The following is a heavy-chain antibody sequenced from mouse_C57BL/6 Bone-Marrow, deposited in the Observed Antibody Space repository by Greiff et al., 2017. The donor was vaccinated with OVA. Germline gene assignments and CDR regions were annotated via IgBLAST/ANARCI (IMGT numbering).Heavy chain of an antibody. CDR2: INPGSGGT. D-gene: IGHD3-3*01. J-gene: IGHJ4*01. CDR3: ARGDGMDY. CDR1: GYAFTNSL. V-gene: IGHV1-54*01. Sequence: VQLQESGAELVRPGTSVKVSCKASGYAFTNSLIEWVKQRPGQGLEWIGVINPGSGGTNYNEKFKGKATLTADKSSSTAYMQLSSLTSEDSAVYFCARGDGMDYWGQGTSVTVSS.